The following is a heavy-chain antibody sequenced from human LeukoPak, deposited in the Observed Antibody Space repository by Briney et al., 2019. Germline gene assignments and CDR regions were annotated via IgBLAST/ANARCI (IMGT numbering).Heavy chain of an antibody. CDR1: GFTFSSYW. Sequence: GGSLRLSCAASGFTFSSYWMSWVRQAPGKGLEWVANIKQDGSERYYVDSVKGRFTLSRDNAKNSLYLQMNSLGAEDTAVYYCARTPPNYSGDASDIWGQGTMVTVSS. CDR2: IKQDGSER. V-gene: IGHV3-7*01. D-gene: IGHD5-24*01. CDR3: ARTPPNYSGDASDI. J-gene: IGHJ3*02.